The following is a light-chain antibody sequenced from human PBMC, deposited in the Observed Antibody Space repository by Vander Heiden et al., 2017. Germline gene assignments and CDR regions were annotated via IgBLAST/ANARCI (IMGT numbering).Light chain of an antibody. Sequence: DFQMTQSPSSLSASVGERVTITCRASQGIGNDLGWYQQKPGKAPKRVIYAASNLQSGVPSRFSGSGSGTEFTLTISSLQPEDFATYYCLQHNTFPRTFGQGTKVEI. V-gene: IGKV1-17*01. CDR1: QGIGND. J-gene: IGKJ1*01. CDR3: LQHNTFPRT. CDR2: AAS.